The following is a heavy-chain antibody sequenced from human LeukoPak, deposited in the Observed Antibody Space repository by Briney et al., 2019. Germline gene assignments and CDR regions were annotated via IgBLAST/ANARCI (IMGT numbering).Heavy chain of an antibody. CDR3: ARDSEYNYGFDY. Sequence: GGSLRLSCGASGFTFSSSAMCWVRQAPGKGLEWVSGISASGGATYHADSVKGRFTISRDNSKNTVYLQMNSLRAEDTAVYYCARDSEYNYGFDYWGQGTLVTVSS. D-gene: IGHD5-18*01. CDR1: GFTFSSSA. V-gene: IGHV3-23*01. J-gene: IGHJ4*02. CDR2: ISASGGAT.